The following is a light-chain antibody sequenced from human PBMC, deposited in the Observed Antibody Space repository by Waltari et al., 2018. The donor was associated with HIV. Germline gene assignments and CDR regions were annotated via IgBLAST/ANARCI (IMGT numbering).Light chain of an antibody. J-gene: IGLJ3*02. V-gene: IGLV1-51*01. CDR2: DTT. CDR3: GTWDTSLDAGV. CDR1: SSNIGHNY. Sequence: SVLTQPPSVSAAPGQKVTISCSGSSSNIGHNYVSWFQQLPGAAPRFLIYDTTPRPSGVPDRFSGSRSGTSATLGVSGLQPGDEADYYCGTWDTSLDAGVFGGGTKLTVL.